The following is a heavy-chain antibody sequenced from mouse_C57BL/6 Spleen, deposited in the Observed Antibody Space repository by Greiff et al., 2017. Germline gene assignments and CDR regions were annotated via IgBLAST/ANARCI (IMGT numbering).Heavy chain of an antibody. CDR2: IHPNSGST. D-gene: IGHD1-1*01. CDR3: ARRINTVVAPFDY. J-gene: IGHJ2*01. CDR1: GYTFTSYW. V-gene: IGHV1-64*01. Sequence: QVQLQQPGAELVKPGASVKLSCKASGYTFTSYWMHWVRQRPGQGLEWIGMIHPNSGSTNYNETFKGKATLTVDKSSSTAYMQLSSLTSEDSAVYYCARRINTVVAPFDYWGQGTTLTVSS.